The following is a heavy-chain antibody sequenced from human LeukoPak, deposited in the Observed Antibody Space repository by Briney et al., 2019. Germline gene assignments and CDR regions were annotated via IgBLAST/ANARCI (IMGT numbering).Heavy chain of an antibody. D-gene: IGHD3-10*01. CDR2: IWYDGCIK. CDR3: ARAVGPYDY. J-gene: IGHJ4*02. Sequence: GGSLRLSCAASGFIFSTYGMHWVRQAPGKGLEWVAVIWYDGCIKYYADSVKDRFTISRDNSKNTLYLQMNSPRAEDTGVYYCARAVGPYDYWGQGTLVTVSS. V-gene: IGHV3-33*01. CDR1: GFIFSTYG.